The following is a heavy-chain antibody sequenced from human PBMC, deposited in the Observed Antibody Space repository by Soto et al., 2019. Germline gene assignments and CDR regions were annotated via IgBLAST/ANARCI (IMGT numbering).Heavy chain of an antibody. J-gene: IGHJ5*02. D-gene: IGHD1-1*01. CDR1: GASISGFY. V-gene: IGHV4-4*07. CDR3: VRDGTKTLRDWFDP. Sequence: SETLSLTCTVSGASISGFYWSWFRKSAGKGLEWIGRIYATGTTDYNPSLKSRVMMSVDTSKKQFSLKLRSVTAADTAVYYCVRDGTKTLRDWFDPWGQGISVTVSS. CDR2: IYATGTT.